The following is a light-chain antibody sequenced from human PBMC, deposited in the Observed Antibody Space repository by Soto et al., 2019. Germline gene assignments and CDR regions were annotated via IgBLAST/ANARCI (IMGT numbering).Light chain of an antibody. V-gene: IGKV3-15*01. Sequence: EIVLTQSQATVSVCPGERAELSCRASQSVGSRVAWYQQKFGQPPRLLIYETSTRANGIPARFSGSGSGTDFTLSISSLQPGDVGIYSCQQYHTWPPITFGQGTRLEIK. CDR2: ETS. CDR3: QQYHTWPPIT. CDR1: QSVGSR. J-gene: IGKJ5*01.